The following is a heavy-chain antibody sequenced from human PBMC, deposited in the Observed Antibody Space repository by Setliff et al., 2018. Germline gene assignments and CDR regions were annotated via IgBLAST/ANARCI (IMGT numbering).Heavy chain of an antibody. CDR1: GDSINNFY. Sequence: PSETLSLTCTVSGDSINNFYWTWIRQPPGKGLEWIGYIYHSGGTSYNPSLKGRVTISVDTSKNQFSLNLSSVTAADTAVYYCARHLGPWDPVDFWGQGTLVTVSS. J-gene: IGHJ4*02. CDR3: ARHLGPWDPVDF. V-gene: IGHV4-59*01. CDR2: IYHSGGT. D-gene: IGHD1-26*01.